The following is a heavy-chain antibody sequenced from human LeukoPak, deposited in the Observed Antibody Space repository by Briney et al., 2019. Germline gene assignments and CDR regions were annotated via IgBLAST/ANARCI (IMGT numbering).Heavy chain of an antibody. Sequence: GGSLRLSCAASGFTFSSHGMHWVRHAPGKGLELVSSISSSSSYIYYADSVKGRFTISRDNAKNSLYLQMNSLRAEDTAVYYCAGYSYGYWYFDLWGRGTLSLSPQ. J-gene: IGHJ2*01. CDR1: GFTFSSHG. CDR2: ISSSSSYI. V-gene: IGHV3-21*01. D-gene: IGHD5-18*01. CDR3: AGYSYGYWYFDL.